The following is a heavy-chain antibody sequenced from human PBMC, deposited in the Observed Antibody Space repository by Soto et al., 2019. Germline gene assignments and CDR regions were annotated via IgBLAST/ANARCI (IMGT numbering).Heavy chain of an antibody. CDR3: VKNVVAVGTDWFGP. CDR2: IHSSGSN. J-gene: IGHJ5*02. D-gene: IGHD6-13*01. V-gene: IGHV4-4*07. CDR1: GGSISDSY. Sequence: QVQLQESGLGLVKPSETLSLICTVSGGSISDSYWSWIRQPATKRLEWIGRIHSSGSNFYNPSLKSRVGMSLDRSKNQIYLELRSVTVADTATYYCVKNVVAVGTDWFGPWSRGTLVTVS.